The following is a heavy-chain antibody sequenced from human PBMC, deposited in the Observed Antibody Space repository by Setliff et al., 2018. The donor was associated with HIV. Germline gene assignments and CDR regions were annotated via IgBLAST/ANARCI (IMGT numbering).Heavy chain of an antibody. Sequence: SETLSLTCAVSGYSISSSNYMSWVRQTPGKGLEWLGEINHSGSTAYNLALESRVSMSIDTSKNQFSLKLTSVTAADTAIYYCARGRDYTGSWFRPFYLDFWGHGNLVTVSS. CDR3: ARGRDYTGSWFRPFYLDF. D-gene: IGHD3-3*01. CDR2: INHSGST. V-gene: IGHV4-4*02. CDR1: GYSISSSNY. J-gene: IGHJ4*01.